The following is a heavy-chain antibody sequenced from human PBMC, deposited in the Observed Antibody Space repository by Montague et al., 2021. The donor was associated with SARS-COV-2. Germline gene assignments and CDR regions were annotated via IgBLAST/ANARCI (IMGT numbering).Heavy chain of an antibody. Sequence: SETLSLTCAVYGVSFSGYYWSWIRQPPGKGLEWIGEINHSGNTNYNPSLKSRVTISVDTSKNQFSLKLSSVTAADTAVYYCASLTLGYCRSTPCYSDWFDPWGQGTLVTVSS. D-gene: IGHD2-2*02. CDR1: GVSFSGYY. CDR3: ASLTLGYCRSTPCYSDWFDP. J-gene: IGHJ5*02. CDR2: INHSGNT. V-gene: IGHV4-34*01.